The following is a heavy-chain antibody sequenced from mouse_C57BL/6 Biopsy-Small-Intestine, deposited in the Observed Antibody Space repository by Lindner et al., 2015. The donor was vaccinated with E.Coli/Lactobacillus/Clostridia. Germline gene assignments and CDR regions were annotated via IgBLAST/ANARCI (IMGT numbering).Heavy chain of an antibody. CDR1: GGTFSNYG. CDR3: ASVITDFGVGLAGWFDP. CDR2: IIPMFGSA. J-gene: IGHJ3*01. Sequence: SVKVSCKASGGTFSNYGISWVRQAPGEGLEWMGGIIPMFGSATYAQKFQGRVTITADETKTTAYMELSSLRSDDTAVYYCASVITDFGVGLAGWFDPWGQGTLVIVS. V-gene: IGHV1-63*01. D-gene: IGHD2-4*01.